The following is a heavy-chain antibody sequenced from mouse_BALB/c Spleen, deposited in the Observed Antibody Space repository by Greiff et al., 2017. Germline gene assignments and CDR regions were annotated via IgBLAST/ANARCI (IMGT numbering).Heavy chain of an antibody. Sequence: VQLKQSGAELVRPGVSVKISCKGSGYTFTDYAMHWVKQSHAKSLEWIGVISTYYGDASYNQKFKGKATMTVDKSSSTAYMELARLTSEDSAIYYCARGDYYGSSFYAMDYWGQGTSVTVSS. CDR3: ARGDYYGSSFYAMDY. CDR1: GYTFTDYA. J-gene: IGHJ4*01. D-gene: IGHD1-1*01. CDR2: ISTYYGDA. V-gene: IGHV1S137*01.